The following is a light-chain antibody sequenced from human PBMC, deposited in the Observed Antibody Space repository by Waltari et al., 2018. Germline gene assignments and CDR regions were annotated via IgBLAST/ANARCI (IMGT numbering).Light chain of an antibody. J-gene: IGKJ1*01. CDR1: QSVSSN. Sequence: EIVMTQSPATLSVSPGESVTLSCEASQSVSSNLAWYQQRPGQAPRLLIYDAYTRAPGIPARFSGSGSGTEFTLTISNLQPDDFATYYCQQYNISPWTFGQGTKVEIK. V-gene: IGKV3D-15*01. CDR2: DAY. CDR3: QQYNISPWT.